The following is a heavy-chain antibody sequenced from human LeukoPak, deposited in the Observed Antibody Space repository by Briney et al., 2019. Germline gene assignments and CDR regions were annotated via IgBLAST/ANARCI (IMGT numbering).Heavy chain of an antibody. CDR2: ISGSGGST. CDR3: AKMYCRGPWCCTGGDDKFYGMDV. CDR1: GFTFSSYA. J-gene: IGHJ6*02. D-gene: IGHD2-8*02. V-gene: IGHV3-23*01. Sequence: PGGSLRLSCAASGFTFSSYAMSWVRQAPGKGLEWVSAISGSGGSTYYADSVKGRFTISRDNSKNTLYLQMNSLRAEDTAVYYCAKMYCRGPWCCTGGDDKFYGMDVWGQGTTVTVSS.